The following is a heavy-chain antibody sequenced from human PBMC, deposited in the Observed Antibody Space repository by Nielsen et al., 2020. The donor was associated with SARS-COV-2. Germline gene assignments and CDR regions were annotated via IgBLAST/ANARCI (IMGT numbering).Heavy chain of an antibody. J-gene: IGHJ4*02. V-gene: IGHV4-59*08. D-gene: IGHD6-19*01. Sequence: SETLSLTCTVSGGSISSYYWSWIRQPPGKGLEWIGYIYYSGSTNYNPSLKSRVTISVDTSKNQFSLKLSSVTAADTAVYYCARQGIAVAGFDYWGQGTLVTVSS. CDR1: GGSISSYY. CDR2: IYYSGST. CDR3: ARQGIAVAGFDY.